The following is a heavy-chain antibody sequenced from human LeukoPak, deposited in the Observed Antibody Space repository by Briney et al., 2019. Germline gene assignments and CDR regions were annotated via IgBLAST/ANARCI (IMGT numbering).Heavy chain of an antibody. D-gene: IGHD1-14*01. J-gene: IGHJ4*02. CDR1: GITFNSPW. CDR2: IQSKNDGGTT. Sequence: GGSLRLSCAASGITFNSPWMRWVRQDPGEGPEWVGRIQSKNDGGTTDYAAPVRGRFTISTDDSKITSYQQMNNLKIEDTAVYYCTTDGGITIRPLFDFWGQGTLVTVSS. V-gene: IGHV3-15*01. CDR3: TTDGGITIRPLFDF.